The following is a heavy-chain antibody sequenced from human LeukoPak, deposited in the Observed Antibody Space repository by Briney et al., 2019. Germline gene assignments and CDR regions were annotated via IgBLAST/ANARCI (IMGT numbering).Heavy chain of an antibody. CDR3: AKDRARPVVTAIFLFDP. V-gene: IGHV3-23*01. J-gene: IGHJ5*02. CDR2: ISGSGGST. D-gene: IGHD2-21*02. Sequence: GGSLRLSCAASGFTFSSYGMSWVRQAPGKGLEWVSAISGSGGSTYYADSVKGRFTISRDNSKNTLYLQMNSLRAEDTAVYYCAKDRARPVVTAIFLFDPWGQGTLVTVSS. CDR1: GFTFSSYG.